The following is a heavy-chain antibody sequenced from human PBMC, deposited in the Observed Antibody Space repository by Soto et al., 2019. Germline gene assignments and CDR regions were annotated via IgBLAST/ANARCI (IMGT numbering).Heavy chain of an antibody. D-gene: IGHD3-16*01. CDR2: ISTTSSFI. Sequence: EVQLVESGGGLVKPGGSLRLSCAASGFTFSSYSMNWVRQAPGKGLEWVSSISTTSSFIYSADSVKGRFTISRDNAKNLLYLPRNSRRAEDTAVYYCAREGVLYVGSVSNCFDYWGQGTLVTVSS. CDR3: AREGVLYVGSVSNCFDY. V-gene: IGHV3-21*02. CDR1: GFTFSSYS. J-gene: IGHJ4*02.